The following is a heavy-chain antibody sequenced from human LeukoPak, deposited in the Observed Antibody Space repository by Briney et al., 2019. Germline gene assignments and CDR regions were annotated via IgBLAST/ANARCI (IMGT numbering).Heavy chain of an antibody. V-gene: IGHV3-33*01. CDR2: IWYDGSNK. Sequence: GGSLRLSCAASGFTFSSYGMHWVRQAPGKGLEWVAVIWYDGSNKYYADSVEGRFTISRDNSKNTLYLQMNSLRAEDTAVYYCARGKTHNWNYFWFDPWGQGTLVTVSS. J-gene: IGHJ5*02. CDR3: ARGKTHNWNYFWFDP. D-gene: IGHD1-7*01. CDR1: GFTFSSYG.